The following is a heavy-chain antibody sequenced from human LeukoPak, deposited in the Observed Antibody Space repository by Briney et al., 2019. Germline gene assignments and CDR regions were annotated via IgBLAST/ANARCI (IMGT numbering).Heavy chain of an antibody. CDR2: LIGSSGST. J-gene: IGHJ4*02. CDR3: TKGAYDYIEIAYFDS. D-gene: IGHD5-12*01. Sequence: GGSLRLSCAASGFTPTNYAMNWVRQAPGKGLEWVSVLIGSSGSTDYADSVKRRFTISRDISMNTLFLQMNSLRAEDTAIYYCTKGAYDYIEIAYFDSWGQGTLVTVSS. CDR1: GFTPTNYA. V-gene: IGHV3-23*01.